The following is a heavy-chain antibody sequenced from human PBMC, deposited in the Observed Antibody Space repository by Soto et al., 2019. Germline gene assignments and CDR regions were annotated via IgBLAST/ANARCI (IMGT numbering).Heavy chain of an antibody. Sequence: GGSLRLSCAASGFTFSSYGMHWVRQAPGKGLEWVAVIWYDGSNKYYADSVKGRFTISRDNSKNTLYLQMNSLRAEDTAVYYCARERDDFWSGLNFDYWGQGTLVTVSS. CDR2: IWYDGSNK. CDR1: GFTFSSYG. V-gene: IGHV3-33*01. CDR3: ARERDDFWSGLNFDY. J-gene: IGHJ4*02. D-gene: IGHD3-3*01.